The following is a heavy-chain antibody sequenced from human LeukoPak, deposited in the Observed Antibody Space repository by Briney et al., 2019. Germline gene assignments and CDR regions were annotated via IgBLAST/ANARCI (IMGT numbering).Heavy chain of an antibody. V-gene: IGHV4-39*07. CDR3: ARIAAGEVY. J-gene: IGHJ4*02. Sequence: SETLSLTCTVSGGSISSSSYYWGWIRQPPGKGLEWIGNIFYSGNTYYNPSLKSRVIISVDTSKNQLSLKLSSVTAADTAVYYCARIAAGEVYWGQGALVTVSA. CDR2: IFYSGNT. D-gene: IGHD6-13*01. CDR1: GGSISSSSYY.